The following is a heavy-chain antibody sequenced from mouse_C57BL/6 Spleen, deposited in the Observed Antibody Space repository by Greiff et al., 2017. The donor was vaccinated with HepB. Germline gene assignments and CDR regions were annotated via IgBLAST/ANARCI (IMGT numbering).Heavy chain of an antibody. CDR1: GFTFSDFY. J-gene: IGHJ4*01. D-gene: IGHD2-3*01. CDR2: SRNKANDYTT. Sequence: EVKLVESGGGLVQSGRSLRLSCATSGFTFSDFYMEWVRQAPGKGLEWIAASRNKANDYTTEYSASVKGRFIVSRDTSQSILYLQMNALRAEDTAIYYWARDVLYDGYPYAMDYWGQGTSVTVSS. V-gene: IGHV7-1*01. CDR3: ARDVLYDGYPYAMDY.